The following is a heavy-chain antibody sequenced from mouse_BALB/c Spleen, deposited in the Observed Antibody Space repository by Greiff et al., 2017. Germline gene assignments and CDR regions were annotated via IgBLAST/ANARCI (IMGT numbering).Heavy chain of an antibody. CDR2: INPGSGGT. V-gene: IGHV1-54*01. J-gene: IGHJ4*01. D-gene: IGHD2-3*01. CDR3: ARKYDGYYAMDY. CDR1: GYAFTNYL. Sequence: QVQLQQSGAELVRPGTSVKVSCKASGYAFTNYLIEWVQQRPGQGLEWIGVINPGSGGTNYNEKFKGKATLTADKSSSPAYMQRSSLTSDDSTVLFCARKYDGYYAMDYWGQGTSVTGSS.